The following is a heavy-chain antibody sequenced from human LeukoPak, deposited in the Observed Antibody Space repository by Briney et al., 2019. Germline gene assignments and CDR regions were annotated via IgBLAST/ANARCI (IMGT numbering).Heavy chain of an antibody. CDR2: ISGSSGST. J-gene: IGHJ4*02. CDR1: GFTFSSYA. D-gene: IGHD6-19*01. V-gene: IGHV3-23*01. CDR3: AKVKAVAGHYFDY. Sequence: GRSLRLSCAASGFTFSSYAMNWVRQAPGKGLEWVSTISGSSGSTYYADSVKGRFTISRDNSKNTLYLQMNSLRAEDTAVYYCAKVKAVAGHYFDYWGQGTLVTVSS.